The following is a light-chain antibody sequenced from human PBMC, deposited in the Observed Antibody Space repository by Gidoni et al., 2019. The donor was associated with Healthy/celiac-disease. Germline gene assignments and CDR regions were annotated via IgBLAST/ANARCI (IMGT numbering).Light chain of an antibody. J-gene: IGKJ1*01. CDR3: QQYNNWAPWT. CDR1: QSVSSN. V-gene: IGKV3-15*01. Sequence: DIVMTQSPATLSVSPGERATLSCRASQSVSSNLAWYQQTPGQAPRLLIYGASTRATGIPARFSGSGSGTEFTLSISSLQSEDFAVYYCQQYNNWAPWTFGQGIKVEIK. CDR2: GAS.